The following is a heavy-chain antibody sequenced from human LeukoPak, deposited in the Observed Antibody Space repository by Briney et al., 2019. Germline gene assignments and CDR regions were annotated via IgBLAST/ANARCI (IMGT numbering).Heavy chain of an antibody. Sequence: SQTLSLTCAISGDSVSINSATWNWIRQTPSRGLEWLGRTYYRTTLYNDYAVSVRDRITVNPDTSKNQFSLHMNSVTPEDTAVYYCARRMTQYDCFDPWGQGILVTVSS. D-gene: IGHD2-2*01. V-gene: IGHV6-1*01. CDR1: GDSVSINSAT. J-gene: IGHJ5*02. CDR2: TYYRTTLYN. CDR3: ARRMTQYDCFDP.